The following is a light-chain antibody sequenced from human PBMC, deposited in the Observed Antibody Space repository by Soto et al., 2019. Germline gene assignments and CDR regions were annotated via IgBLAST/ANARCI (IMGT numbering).Light chain of an antibody. CDR2: AAS. J-gene: IGKJ4*01. V-gene: IGKV1-6*01. Sequence: AIQMTQSPSSLSASVGERVTITCRASQVIKNDLGWYQQKPGKAPKLLIYAASSLQSGVPSRFSGSGSGTDFTLTISSLQPEDFATDYCLQDYNYPLTFGGGTKVDIK. CDR1: QVIKND. CDR3: LQDYNYPLT.